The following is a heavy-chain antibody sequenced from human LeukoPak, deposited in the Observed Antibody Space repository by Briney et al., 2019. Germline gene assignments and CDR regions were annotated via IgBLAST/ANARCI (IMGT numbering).Heavy chain of an antibody. CDR3: ARGDSGYYSDAFDL. V-gene: IGHV4-61*02. J-gene: IGHJ3*01. Sequence: SQTLSLTCTVCGGSISSRSSYWSWIRQPADKGLEWIGRIYTSGSTNYNPSLKSRVTISLDTSKNHFSLKLYSVTAADTAVYYCARGDSGYYSDAFDLWGQGTMVTVSS. CDR2: IYTSGST. CDR1: GGSISSRSSY. D-gene: IGHD3-22*01.